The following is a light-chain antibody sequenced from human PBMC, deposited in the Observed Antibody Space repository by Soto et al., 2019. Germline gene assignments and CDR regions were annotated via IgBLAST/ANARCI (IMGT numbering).Light chain of an antibody. V-gene: IGKV3-15*01. CDR3: QQYNNWPPVT. CDR1: QSVSSN. Sequence: EIVMTQSPATLSVSPGERATLSCRASQSVSSNLAWYQQKPGQAPRLLIYGASTRATDIPARFSGSGSGTEFTLTISRLQSEDFAVYYCQQYNNWPPVTFGQGTRLDIK. J-gene: IGKJ5*01. CDR2: GAS.